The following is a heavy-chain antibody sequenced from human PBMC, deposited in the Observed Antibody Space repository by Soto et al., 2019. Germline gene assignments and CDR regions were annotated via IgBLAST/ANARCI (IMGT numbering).Heavy chain of an antibody. Sequence: GGSLRLSCATTGFTFISHAMTWVRQAPGKGLEWVSAISRSGASAFYADSVKGRFTISRDNSKNTLYLQMSSLRAEDTAVYYCVKAAIYDILTGYLRYWGQGTLVTVSS. CDR1: GFTFISHA. V-gene: IGHV3-23*01. D-gene: IGHD3-9*01. CDR2: ISRSGASA. CDR3: VKAAIYDILTGYLRY. J-gene: IGHJ4*02.